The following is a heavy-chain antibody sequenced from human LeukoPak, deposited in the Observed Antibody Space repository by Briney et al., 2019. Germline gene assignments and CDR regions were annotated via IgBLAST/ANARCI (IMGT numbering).Heavy chain of an antibody. CDR2: LFHSGST. V-gene: IGHV4-4*02. CDR3: ARDGRTYGSYYQYGMDV. J-gene: IGHJ6*02. Sequence: SETLSLTCAVSGASISSSSWWSWVRQPTGKGLEWIGELFHSGSTNYNPYLKSRVTISIDKSNNQFSLQLSSVTAADTAVYYCARDGRTYGSYYQYGMDVWGQGTTVTVSS. CDR1: GASISSSSW. D-gene: IGHD3-10*01.